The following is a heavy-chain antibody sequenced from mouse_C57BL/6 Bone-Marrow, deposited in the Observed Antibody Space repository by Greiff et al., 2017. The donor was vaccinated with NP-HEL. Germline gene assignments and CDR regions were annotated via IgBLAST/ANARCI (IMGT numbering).Heavy chain of an antibody. J-gene: IGHJ1*03. CDR1: GYTFTSYW. Sequence: QVQLQQPGAELVKPGASVKLSCKASGYTFTSYWMHWVKQRPGQGLEWIGMIHPNSGSTNYNEKFKSKATLTVDKSSSTAYMQLSSLTSEDSAVYYCARSGDSPRYFDVWGTGTTVTVSS. CDR2: IHPNSGST. V-gene: IGHV1-64*01. D-gene: IGHD3-1*01. CDR3: ARSGDSPRYFDV.